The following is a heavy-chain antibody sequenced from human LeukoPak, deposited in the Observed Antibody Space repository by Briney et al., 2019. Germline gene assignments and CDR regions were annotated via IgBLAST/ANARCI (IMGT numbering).Heavy chain of an antibody. Sequence: ASVEVSCKASGYTFTSYGISWVRQAPGQGLEWMGWISAYNGNTNYAQKLQGRVTMTTDTSTSTAYMELRSLRSDDTAVYYCAREHYDFWSGLHLYYYYGMDVWGQGTTVTVSS. V-gene: IGHV1-18*01. CDR3: AREHYDFWSGLHLYYYYGMDV. J-gene: IGHJ6*02. CDR1: GYTFTSYG. D-gene: IGHD3-3*01. CDR2: ISAYNGNT.